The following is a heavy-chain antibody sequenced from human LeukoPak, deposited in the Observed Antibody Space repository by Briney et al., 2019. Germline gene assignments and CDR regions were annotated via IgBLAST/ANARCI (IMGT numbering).Heavy chain of an antibody. J-gene: IGHJ4*02. CDR1: GYTFTSYD. V-gene: IGHV1-8*01. D-gene: IGHD3-3*01. CDR3: ARGGDFWSGPDY. CDR2: MNPNSGNT. Sequence: ASVKVSCKASGYTFTSYDINWVQQATGQGLEWMGWMNPNSGNTGYAQKLQGRVTMTRNTSITTAYMELSSLRSEDTAVYYCARGGDFWSGPDYWGQGTLVTVSS.